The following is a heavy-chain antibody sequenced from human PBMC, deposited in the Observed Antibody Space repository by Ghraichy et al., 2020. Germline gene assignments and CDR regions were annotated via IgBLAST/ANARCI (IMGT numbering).Heavy chain of an antibody. CDR3: ARARLQWELLLPLDP. Sequence: ASVKVSCKASGYTFTSYYMHWVRQAPGQGLEWMGIINPSGGSTSYAQKFQGRVTMTRDTSTSTVYMELSSLRSEDTAVYYCARARLQWELLLPLDPWGQGTLVTVSS. CDR2: INPSGGST. D-gene: IGHD1-26*01. V-gene: IGHV1-46*01. CDR1: GYTFTSYY. J-gene: IGHJ5*02.